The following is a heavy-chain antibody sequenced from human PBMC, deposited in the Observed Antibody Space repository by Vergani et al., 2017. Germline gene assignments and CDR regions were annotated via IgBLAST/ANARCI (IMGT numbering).Heavy chain of an antibody. CDR1: GGTFSSYA. V-gene: IGHV7-4-1*02. J-gene: IGHJ5*02. D-gene: IGHD2-2*02. CDR3: ARGVVPSAIPKSFDP. Sequence: QVQLVQSGAEVKKPGSSVKVSCKASGGTFSSYAISWVRQPPGQGLEWMGWINTNTGNPTYAQGFTGRFVFSLDTSVSTAYLQISSLKAEDTAVYYCARGVVPSAIPKSFDPWGQGTLVTVSS. CDR2: INTNTGNP.